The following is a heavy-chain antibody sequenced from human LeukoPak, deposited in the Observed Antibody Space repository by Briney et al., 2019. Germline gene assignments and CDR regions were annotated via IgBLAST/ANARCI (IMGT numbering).Heavy chain of an antibody. CDR1: GYTFTRHG. CDR2: ISAYNGDT. J-gene: IGHJ4*02. Sequence: ASVKVSCKASGYTFTRHGISWGRQAPGQGLEWMGWISAYNGDTKYAQNFQGRVTITTDTSTTTAYMELRSLRFDDTAVYYCARDPSNTSGNYPYFDYWGQGTLVTVSS. D-gene: IGHD3-22*01. CDR3: ARDPSNTSGNYPYFDY. V-gene: IGHV1-18*04.